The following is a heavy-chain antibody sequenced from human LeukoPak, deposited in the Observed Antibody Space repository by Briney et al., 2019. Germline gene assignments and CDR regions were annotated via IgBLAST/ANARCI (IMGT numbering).Heavy chain of an antibody. Sequence: GGSLRLSCAASGFTFSDYYMSWIRQAPGGGLEWASYISSSGSTIYYADSVKGRFTISRDNAKNSLYLQMNSLRAEDTAVYYCAREVDSDYYDSSGLYYFDYWGQGTLVTVSS. D-gene: IGHD3-22*01. CDR3: AREVDSDYYDSSGLYYFDY. V-gene: IGHV3-11*01. CDR2: ISSSGSTI. J-gene: IGHJ4*02. CDR1: GFTFSDYY.